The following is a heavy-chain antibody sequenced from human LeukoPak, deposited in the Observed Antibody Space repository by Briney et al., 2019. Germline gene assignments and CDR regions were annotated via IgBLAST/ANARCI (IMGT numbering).Heavy chain of an antibody. CDR2: ISAHNGKT. J-gene: IGHJ6*02. CDR1: GYIFTTYG. V-gene: IGHV1-18*01. CDR3: ARDHEMVVLMPDYDYYGMDV. Sequence: GASVKVSCKASGYIFTTYGISWVRQAPGQGLEWMGWISAHNGKTDYVEKFRGRVTMTTDTSTSTAYMELKSLRSDDTAVYYCARDHEMVVLMPDYDYYGMDVWGQGTTVTVSS. D-gene: IGHD3-16*01.